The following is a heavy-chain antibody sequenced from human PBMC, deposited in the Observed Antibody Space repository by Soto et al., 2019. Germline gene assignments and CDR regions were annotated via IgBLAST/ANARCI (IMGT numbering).Heavy chain of an antibody. CDR2: IYFSGTT. V-gene: IGHV4-61*01. CDR3: ARAAVVVVLPAAHPGGLNV. J-gene: IGHJ6*02. Sequence: KPSETLSLTCSVSGASVNSGNYYWTWLRQSPGKGLEYIGYIYFSGTTNYNPSLKSRLTISMDTSKKQFSLNLTSVTAADTAVYYCARAAVVVVLPAAHPGGLNVWGQGTSVTVSS. D-gene: IGHD2-2*01. CDR1: GASVNSGNYY.